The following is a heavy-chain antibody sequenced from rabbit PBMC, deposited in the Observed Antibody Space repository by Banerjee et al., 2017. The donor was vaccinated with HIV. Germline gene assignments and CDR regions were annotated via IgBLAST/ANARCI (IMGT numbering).Heavy chain of an antibody. CDR1: GVDFSSYA. Sequence: QEQLVESGGGLVTLGGSLKLSCKASGVDFSSYAISWVRQAPGKGLEWIAYIYPDYGSTDYASWVNGRFTISLDNAQNTVFLQMTSLTAADTATYFCARAGSSYYIEYFNLWGPGTLV. J-gene: IGHJ4*01. CDR3: ARAGSSYYIEYFNL. CDR2: IYPDYGST. V-gene: IGHV1S47*01. D-gene: IGHD8-1*01.